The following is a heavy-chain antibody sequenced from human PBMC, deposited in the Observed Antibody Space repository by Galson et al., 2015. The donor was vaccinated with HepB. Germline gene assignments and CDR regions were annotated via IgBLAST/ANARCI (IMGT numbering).Heavy chain of an antibody. CDR1: GYSFTSYW. V-gene: IGHV5-51*01. CDR3: ARLGSDCSSTSCYTAEYFQH. J-gene: IGHJ1*01. Sequence: QSGAEVKKPGESLKISCKGSGYSFTSYWIGWVRQMPGKGLEWMGIFYPGDSDTRYSPSFQGQVTISADKSISTAYLQWSSLKASDTAMYYCARLGSDCSSTSCYTAEYFQHWGQGTLVTVSS. D-gene: IGHD2-2*02. CDR2: FYPGDSDT.